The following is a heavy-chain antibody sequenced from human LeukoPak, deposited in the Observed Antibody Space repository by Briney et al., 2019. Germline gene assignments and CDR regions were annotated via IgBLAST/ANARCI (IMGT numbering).Heavy chain of an antibody. V-gene: IGHV4-4*02. J-gene: IGHJ5*02. Sequence: SGTLSLTCAVSGGSISRSNWWSWVRQPPGKGLEWIGRIYYSGSTYYNPSLKSRVTISADTSKNQFSLKLSSVTAADTAAYYCARGQQLVRHWFDPWGQGTLVTVSS. CDR2: IYYSGST. CDR1: GGSISRSNW. D-gene: IGHD6-13*01. CDR3: ARGQQLVRHWFDP.